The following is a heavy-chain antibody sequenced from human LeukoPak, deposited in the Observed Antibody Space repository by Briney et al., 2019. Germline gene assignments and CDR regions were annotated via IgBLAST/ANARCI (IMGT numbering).Heavy chain of an antibody. J-gene: IGHJ3*02. CDR1: GGSISSYY. V-gene: IGHV4-4*07. CDR2: IYTSGSN. Sequence: SETLSLTCTVSGGSISSYYWSWIRQPAGKGLEWIGRIYTSGSNKYNPSLKSRVTMSVDTSKNQVSVKLSSVTAADTAVYFCARGQRGTNAFDIWGQGTMVTVSS. CDR3: ARGQRGTNAFDI.